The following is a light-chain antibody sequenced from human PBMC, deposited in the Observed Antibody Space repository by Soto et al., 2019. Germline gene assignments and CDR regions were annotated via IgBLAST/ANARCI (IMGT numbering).Light chain of an antibody. CDR1: QSVSSSY. V-gene: IGKV3D-7*01. J-gene: IGKJ1*01. Sequence: GERATLSCRASQSVSSSYLAWYQQKRGQPPRLLIYDISTRATGVPARFSGSGSGTEFTLTISGLQSEDFATYYCQQANSFPRTFGQGTKVDIK. CDR2: DIS. CDR3: QQANSFPRT.